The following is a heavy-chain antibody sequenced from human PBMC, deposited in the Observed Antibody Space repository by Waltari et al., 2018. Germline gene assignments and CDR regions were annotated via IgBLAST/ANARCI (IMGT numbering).Heavy chain of an antibody. V-gene: IGHV3-23*04. CDR1: GFTLSGKT. D-gene: IGHD1-26*01. CDR3: AKDLDVWRELDF. CDR2: VSGSSGTI. Sequence: EVQLAESGGGLVQPGESLRLSSAASGFTLSGKTMSWVRHVPGKGLEWVSGVSGSSGTIYYADSVKGRFTMSRDISQNTLYLQMNSLRAEDTAIYYCAKDLDVWRELDFWGQGTLVTVSS. J-gene: IGHJ4*02.